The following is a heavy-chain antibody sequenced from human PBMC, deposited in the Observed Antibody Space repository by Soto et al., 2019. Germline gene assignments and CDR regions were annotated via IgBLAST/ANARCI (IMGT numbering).Heavy chain of an antibody. D-gene: IGHD3-10*01. J-gene: IGHJ3*02. Sequence: SVKVSCKASGGTFSSYTISWVRQAPGQGLEWMGRIIPILGIANYAQKFQGRVTITADKSTSTAYMELSSLRSEDTAVYYCARFVSYYGSGSPPTDAFDIWGQGTTVTVSS. CDR2: IIPILGIA. CDR3: ARFVSYYGSGSPPTDAFDI. CDR1: GGTFSSYT. V-gene: IGHV1-69*02.